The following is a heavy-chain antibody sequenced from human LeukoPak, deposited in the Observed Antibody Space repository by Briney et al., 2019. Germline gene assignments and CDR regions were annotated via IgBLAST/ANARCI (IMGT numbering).Heavy chain of an antibody. CDR2: IYYNGGT. CDR3: ARLSAYNFPDY. V-gene: IGHV4-39*01. CDR1: GGSISSSTYY. J-gene: IGHJ4*02. D-gene: IGHD5-24*01. Sequence: SESLSLTCTVSGGSISSSTYYWGWIRQPPGKGLEWVGSIYYNGGTHNNPSLKSRVTISVDTSKSQFSLKLSSVTAADTAVYYCARLSAYNFPDYWGQGTLVTVSS.